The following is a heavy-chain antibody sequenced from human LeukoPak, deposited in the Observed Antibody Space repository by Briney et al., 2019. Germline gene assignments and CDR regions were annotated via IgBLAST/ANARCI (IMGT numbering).Heavy chain of an antibody. V-gene: IGHV3-33*01. CDR1: GFTFSSYG. Sequence: PGGSLRLSCAASGFTFSSYGMHWVRQAPGKGLEWVAVIWYDGSNKYYADSVKGRFTISRDNSKNTLYLQMNSLRAEDTAVYYCARDKPYGDYFDYWGQGTLVTVSS. CDR3: ARDKPYGDYFDY. CDR2: IWYDGSNK. J-gene: IGHJ4*02. D-gene: IGHD4-17*01.